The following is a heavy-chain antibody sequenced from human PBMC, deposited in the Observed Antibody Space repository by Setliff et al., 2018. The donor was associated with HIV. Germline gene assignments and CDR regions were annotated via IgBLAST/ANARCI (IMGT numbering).Heavy chain of an antibody. CDR2: IYPDDSAT. V-gene: IGHV5-51*01. J-gene: IGHJ5*01. D-gene: IGHD3-16*01. Sequence: GESLKISCKVSGYSFTSYWIGWVRQMPGKGLEWMGIIYPDDSATRYSPSFQGQVTISADKSINTAYMRWRSLRASDTAMYFCAKHGFERKSPYNWFDSWGQGTLVTVSS. CDR1: GYSFTSYW. CDR3: AKHGFERKSPYNWFDS.